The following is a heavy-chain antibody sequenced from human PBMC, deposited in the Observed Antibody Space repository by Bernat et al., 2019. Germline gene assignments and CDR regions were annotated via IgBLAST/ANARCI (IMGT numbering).Heavy chain of an antibody. Sequence: EVQLVESGGGLVQPGGSLRLSCAASGFTFSSYAMRWVRQAPGKGLAWVSAISGGGGSTYYADSVKGRFTISRDNSKNTLYLHMNSLRAEDTAVYYGEKDGSGLMPTPGFDYWGQGTLVTVSS. V-gene: IGHV3-23*04. CDR3: EKDGSGLMPTPGFDY. CDR2: ISGGGGST. J-gene: IGHJ4*02. CDR1: GFTFSSYA. D-gene: IGHD3-10*01.